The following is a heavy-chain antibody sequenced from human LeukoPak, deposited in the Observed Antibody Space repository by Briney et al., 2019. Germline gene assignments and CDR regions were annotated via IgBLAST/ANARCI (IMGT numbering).Heavy chain of an antibody. CDR3: GRATDCSGYYYFDY. CDR1: GFTISSYS. D-gene: IGHD3-22*01. V-gene: IGHV3-48*01. Sequence: GGSLRLSCTASGFTISSYSMNWIRQAPGKGLEWVSYISSSSSTIYYADSVKGRFTISRDNAKNSLYLQMNSLRAEDTAVYYCGRATDCSGYYYFDYWGQGTLVTVSS. CDR2: ISSSSSTI. J-gene: IGHJ4*02.